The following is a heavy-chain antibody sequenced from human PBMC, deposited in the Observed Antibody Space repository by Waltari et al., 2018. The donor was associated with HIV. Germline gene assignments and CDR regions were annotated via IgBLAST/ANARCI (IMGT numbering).Heavy chain of an antibody. CDR1: GFTFSNHG. V-gene: IGHV3-33*01. Sequence: QVHLVESGGGVVQPGRSLRLSCAASGFTFSNHGIHLVRQAPGKGVEWGAVTWYHGSKRYYRDSVKGRFTISRDNSKNTLYLQMNSLGVEDTAVYYCVRDDYGTYWGQGTPVTVSS. CDR2: TWYHGSKR. D-gene: IGHD4-17*01. J-gene: IGHJ4*02. CDR3: VRDDYGTY.